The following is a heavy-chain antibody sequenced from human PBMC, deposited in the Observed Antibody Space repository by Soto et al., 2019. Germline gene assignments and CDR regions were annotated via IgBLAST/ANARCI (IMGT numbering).Heavy chain of an antibody. CDR1: GGSISSYY. J-gene: IGHJ4*02. Sequence: SETLSLTCTVSGGSISSYYWSWIRQPPGKGLEWIGYIYNSGSTNYNPSLKSRVTISVDTSKNQFSLKLSSVTAADTAVYYCARQNLIAAAGIDYWGQGTLVTVSS. V-gene: IGHV4-59*01. CDR3: ARQNLIAAAGIDY. CDR2: IYNSGST. D-gene: IGHD6-13*01.